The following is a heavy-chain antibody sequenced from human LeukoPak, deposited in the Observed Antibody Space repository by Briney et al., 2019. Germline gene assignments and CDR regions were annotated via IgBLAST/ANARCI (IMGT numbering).Heavy chain of an antibody. V-gene: IGHV4-59*01. D-gene: IGHD3-9*01. CDR1: GGSISSYY. CDR2: IYYSGST. Sequence: SETLSLTCTVSGGSISSYYWSWIRQPPGKGLEWIGYIYYSGSTNYNPSLESRVTISVDTSKNQFSLKLSSVTAADTAVYYCARLWSDDILTGYPLYYMDVWGKGTTVTVSS. CDR3: ARLWSDDILTGYPLYYMDV. J-gene: IGHJ6*03.